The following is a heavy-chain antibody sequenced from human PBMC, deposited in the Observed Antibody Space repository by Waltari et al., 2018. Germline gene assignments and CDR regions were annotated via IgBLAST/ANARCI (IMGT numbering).Heavy chain of an antibody. Sequence: EVQLVASGGGLVQPGDSVRLSCAASGVIVSNNYMSWVRQPPGKGLEWVSVIYRGGETYYADSVKGRFTISRDNSKNTLDLQMNNVRAEDTAVYYCTSDHGLSWPLDWGQGTMVTVSS. CDR2: IYRGGET. CDR1: GVIVSNNY. D-gene: IGHD6-13*01. CDR3: TSDHGLSWPLD. V-gene: IGHV3-53*01. J-gene: IGHJ4*02.